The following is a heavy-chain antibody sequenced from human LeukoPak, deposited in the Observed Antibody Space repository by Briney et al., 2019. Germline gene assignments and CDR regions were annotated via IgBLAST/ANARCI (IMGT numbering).Heavy chain of an antibody. CDR2: ISAYNGNT. CDR1: GYTFTSYG. D-gene: IGHD3-16*02. Sequence: ASVKVSCKASGYTFTSYGISWVRQAPGQGLEWMGWISAYNGNTNYAQKLQGRVTMTTDTSTSTAYMELRSLRSDDTAVYYCARAVITFGGIIAKGFDYWGQGTLVTVSS. V-gene: IGHV1-18*01. CDR3: ARAVITFGGIIAKGFDY. J-gene: IGHJ4*02.